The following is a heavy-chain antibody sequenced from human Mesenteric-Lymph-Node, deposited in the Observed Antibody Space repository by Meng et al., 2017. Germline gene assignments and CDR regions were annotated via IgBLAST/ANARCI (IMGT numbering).Heavy chain of an antibody. CDR3: ASFDHIPRRNYFDY. V-gene: IGHV4-30-4*01. CDR1: GGSMSSGNYY. Sequence: QWQLKGPGPGLVEPSQTRSLTCTVSGGSMSSGNYYWSWIRQPPGKGLEWIGYIHHSGSAYYNPSLKSRVSISVDTSKNQFSLNLNSMTAADTAVYYCASFDHIPRRNYFDYWGQGTLVTVSS. J-gene: IGHJ4*02. D-gene: IGHD2-21*01. CDR2: IHHSGSA.